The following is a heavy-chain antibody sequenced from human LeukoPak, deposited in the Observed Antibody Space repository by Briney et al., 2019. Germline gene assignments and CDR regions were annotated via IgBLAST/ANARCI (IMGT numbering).Heavy chain of an antibody. J-gene: IGHJ4*02. CDR2: IWGSGTSTHSAISGSDGDT. Sequence: GGSLRLSCAASGFTFGSYAMSWVRQAPGKGLEWVSAIWGSGTSTHSAISGSDGDTYYADSVKGRFTISRDNSKNTLYLQMSSLRAEDTAVYYCAKDPVEQQLVRDFDYWGQGTLVTVSS. V-gene: IGHV3-23*01. D-gene: IGHD6-13*01. CDR3: AKDPVEQQLVRDFDY. CDR1: GFTFGSYA.